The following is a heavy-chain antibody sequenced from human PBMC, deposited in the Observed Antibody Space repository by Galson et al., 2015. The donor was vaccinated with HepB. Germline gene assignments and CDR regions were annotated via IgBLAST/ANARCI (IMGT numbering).Heavy chain of an antibody. CDR1: GFSLNTSEMC. V-gene: IGHV2-70*11. D-gene: IGHD6-13*01. CDR2: VDWDDDK. J-gene: IGHJ6*02. CDR3: ARTRIEAADKQGQFYFNGMDV. Sequence: PALVKPTQTLTLTCTVSGFSLNTSEMCVSWIRQPPGKALEWLARVDWDDDKYYNTSLKTRLTISRDTSKDQVVLRMTNMEPADTATYYCARTRIEAADKQGQFYFNGMDVWGQGTTVTVSS.